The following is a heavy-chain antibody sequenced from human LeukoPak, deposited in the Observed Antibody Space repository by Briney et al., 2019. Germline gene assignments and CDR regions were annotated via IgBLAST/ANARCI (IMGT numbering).Heavy chain of an antibody. Sequence: ASVKVSCKASGYTFTGYYMHWVRQAPGHGLEWMGWINPNSGGTNYAQKFQGRVTMTRDTSISTAYMELSRLRSDDTAVYYCARSGYSYGRYYYYYMDVWGKGTTVTVSS. J-gene: IGHJ6*03. CDR3: ARSGYSYGRYYYYYMDV. CDR1: GYTFTGYY. CDR2: INPNSGGT. V-gene: IGHV1-2*02. D-gene: IGHD5-18*01.